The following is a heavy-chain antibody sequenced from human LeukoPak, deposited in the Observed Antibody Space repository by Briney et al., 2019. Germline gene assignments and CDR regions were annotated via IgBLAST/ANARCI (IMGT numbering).Heavy chain of an antibody. Sequence: GGSLRLSCAASGFTFSSYSMNWVRQAPGKGLEWVSYISSSSSTIYYADSVKGRFTISRDNAKNSLYLQMNSLRAEDTAVYYCASVRKDFGSGSYYLDYWGQGTLVTVSS. V-gene: IGHV3-48*01. D-gene: IGHD3-10*01. CDR3: ASVRKDFGSGSYYLDY. CDR2: ISSSSSTI. J-gene: IGHJ4*02. CDR1: GFTFSSYS.